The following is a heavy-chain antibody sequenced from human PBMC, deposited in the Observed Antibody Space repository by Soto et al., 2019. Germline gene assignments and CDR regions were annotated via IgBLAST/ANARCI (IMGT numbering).Heavy chain of an antibody. CDR3: LRGRYGSQKH. Sequence: EVRLVESGGGLVQPGGSLRLSCAASGFIVSSNYMTWVRQAPGKGLEWVSLLYSGGATHYAASVKGRFTISSHSSQNTLFLQMNSLRPEDTATYYCLRGRYGSQKHWGXGTKVTVSS. CDR2: LYSGGAT. D-gene: IGHD3-10*01. CDR1: GFIVSSNY. J-gene: IGHJ4*02. V-gene: IGHV3-53*04.